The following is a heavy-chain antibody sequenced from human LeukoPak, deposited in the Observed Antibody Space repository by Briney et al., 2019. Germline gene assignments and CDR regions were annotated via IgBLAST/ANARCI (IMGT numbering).Heavy chain of an antibody. D-gene: IGHD6-19*01. CDR1: GYTFTTYW. CDR3: ARTRVAGTAGAFDI. J-gene: IGHJ3*02. V-gene: IGHV5-51*01. CDR2: IYPGDSDT. Sequence: GESLKISCKGSGYTFTTYWISWVRQMPGKGPEWMGIIYPGDSDTRNRPPFQGQVTISVDKSISTAYLQWSSLKASDTAMYYCARTRVAGTAGAFDIWGQGTMVTVSS.